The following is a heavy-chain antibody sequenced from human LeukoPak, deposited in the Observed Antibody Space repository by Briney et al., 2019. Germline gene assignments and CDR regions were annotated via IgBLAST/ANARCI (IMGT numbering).Heavy chain of an antibody. CDR3: ASTEYCSSTSCYPDYYYYGMDV. CDR1: GYTFTSYG. V-gene: IGHV1-18*01. Sequence: GASVKVSCKASGYTFTSYGISWVRQAPGQGLEWMGWISAYNGYTNYAQKLQGRVTMTTDTSTSTAYMELRSLRSDDTAVYYCASTEYCSSTSCYPDYYYYGMDVWGQGTTVTVSS. CDR2: ISAYNGYT. J-gene: IGHJ6*02. D-gene: IGHD2-2*01.